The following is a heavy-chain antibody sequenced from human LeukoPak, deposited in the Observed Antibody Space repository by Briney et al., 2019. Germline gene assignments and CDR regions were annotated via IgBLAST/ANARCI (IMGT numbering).Heavy chain of an antibody. Sequence: GGSLRLSCAASGFTFSSYWMHWVRQAPGKGLVWVSRINSDGSSTSYADSVKGRFTISRDNAKNTLYLQMNSLRAEDTAVYYCARAKGPYSSSETYYFDHWGQGTLVTVSS. J-gene: IGHJ4*02. D-gene: IGHD6-6*01. CDR1: GFTFSSYW. V-gene: IGHV3-74*01. CDR3: ARAKGPYSSSETYYFDH. CDR2: INSDGSST.